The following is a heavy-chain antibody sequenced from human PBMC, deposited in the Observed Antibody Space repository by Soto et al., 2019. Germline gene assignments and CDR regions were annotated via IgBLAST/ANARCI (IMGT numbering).Heavy chain of an antibody. V-gene: IGHV4-31*03. CDR2: IYYSGST. Sequence: SETLCLTCTVSVGSISSGGYYWIWVRHHPGKGLEWIGYIYYSGSTYYNPSLKSRVTISVDTSKNQFSLKLSSVTAADTAVYYCARRIVVVPAAILDYYYGMDVWGQGTTVTVSS. J-gene: IGHJ6*02. CDR1: VGSISSGGYY. D-gene: IGHD2-2*02. CDR3: ARRIVVVPAAILDYYYGMDV.